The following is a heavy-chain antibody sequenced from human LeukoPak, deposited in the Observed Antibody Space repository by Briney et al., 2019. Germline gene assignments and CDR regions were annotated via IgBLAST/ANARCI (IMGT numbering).Heavy chain of an antibody. J-gene: IGHJ4*02. CDR3: AKGVITFGGAPFDY. V-gene: IGHV3-23*01. Sequence: GGSLRLSCAASRFIFTSYAMGWVRQAPGKGLEWVSVISGSGDNTYYADSVKGRFTISRDNSKNTLYLQMNSLRAEDTAVYYCAKGVITFGGAPFDYWGQGTLVTVSS. CDR2: ISGSGDNT. CDR1: RFIFTSYA. D-gene: IGHD3-16*01.